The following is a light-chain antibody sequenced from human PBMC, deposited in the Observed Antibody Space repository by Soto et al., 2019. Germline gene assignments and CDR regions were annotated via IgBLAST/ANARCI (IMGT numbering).Light chain of an antibody. CDR2: DAS. J-gene: IGKJ5*01. Sequence: VLTQSPATISLYSVEIANLSCNASQSVSSYLAWYQQKPGQAPRLLIYDASNRATGIPDRFSGSGSGTDFTLTIRRLEPEDFALYYCQKSNTWPQINCGHGKRREIK. CDR1: QSVSSY. V-gene: IGKV3-11*01. CDR3: QKSNTWPQIN.